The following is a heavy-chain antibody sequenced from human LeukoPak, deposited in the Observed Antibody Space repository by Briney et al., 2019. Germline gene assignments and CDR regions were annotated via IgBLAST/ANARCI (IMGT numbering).Heavy chain of an antibody. Sequence: TSETLSLTCTVSGVSISSYYWSWIRQPPGKGLEWIGYIYYSGSTNYNPSLKSRVTISVDTSKNQFSLKLSSVTAADTAVYYCAREGGYGVLAFDIWGQGTMVTVSS. CDR3: AREGGYGVLAFDI. V-gene: IGHV4-59*01. J-gene: IGHJ3*02. CDR1: GVSISSYY. CDR2: IYYSGST. D-gene: IGHD4-17*01.